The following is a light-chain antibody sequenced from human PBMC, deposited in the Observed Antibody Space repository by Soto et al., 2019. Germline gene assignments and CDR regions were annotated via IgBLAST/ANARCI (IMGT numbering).Light chain of an antibody. CDR3: CSYAGTSLWV. Sequence: QSVLTQPRSGSGSPGQSVTISCTGTSSDVGGYNYVSWYQQHPGKAPKLGIYDVSKRPSGVTDRFSGSKSGNTSSLTISGLQAEDEADYYCCSYAGTSLWVVGGGTKVTVL. V-gene: IGLV2-11*01. CDR2: DVS. CDR1: SSDVGGYNY. J-gene: IGLJ3*02.